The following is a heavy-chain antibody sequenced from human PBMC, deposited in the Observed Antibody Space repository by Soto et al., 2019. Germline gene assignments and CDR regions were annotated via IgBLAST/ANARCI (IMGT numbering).Heavy chain of an antibody. CDR2: ISGSGGRT. J-gene: IGHJ3*02. CDR1: GFTFSSYA. D-gene: IGHD3-16*01. Sequence: GGSLRLSCAASGFTFSSYAMSWVRQTPGKGLEWVSGISGSGGRTYYADSVKGRFTISRDNSNNTLSLQMHILRVEDTAVYFCAKGGYYSLFDIWGQGTMVTVSS. CDR3: AKGGYYSLFDI. V-gene: IGHV3-23*01.